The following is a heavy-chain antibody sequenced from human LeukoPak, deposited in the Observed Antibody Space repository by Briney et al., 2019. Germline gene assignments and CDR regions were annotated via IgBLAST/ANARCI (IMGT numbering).Heavy chain of an antibody. D-gene: IGHD3-22*01. CDR2: ISGSGGNT. CDR1: GFTFSSSA. CDR3: AKGYYYESGGYYSIDY. Sequence: GGSLRLSCAASGFTFSSSAMSWVRQTPGKGLEWVSLISGSGGNTYYADSVKGRFTISRDNSKNTLYLQMNSLRAEDTAVYYCAKGYYYESGGYYSIDYWGQGTLVTVSS. J-gene: IGHJ4*02. V-gene: IGHV3-23*01.